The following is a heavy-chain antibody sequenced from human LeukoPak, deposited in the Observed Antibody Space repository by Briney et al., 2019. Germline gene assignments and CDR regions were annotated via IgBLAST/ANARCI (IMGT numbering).Heavy chain of an antibody. Sequence: SQTLSLTCTVSGGSISSGDYYWSWIRQPPGKGLEWIGYIYYRGRTYYNPSLKSRVTISVDTSKNQFSLKLSSVTAADTAVYYCARGDIVVVPAANGFDPWGQGTLVTVSS. D-gene: IGHD2-2*01. V-gene: IGHV4-30-4*08. CDR2: IYYRGRT. CDR3: ARGDIVVVPAANGFDP. J-gene: IGHJ5*02. CDR1: GGSISSGDYY.